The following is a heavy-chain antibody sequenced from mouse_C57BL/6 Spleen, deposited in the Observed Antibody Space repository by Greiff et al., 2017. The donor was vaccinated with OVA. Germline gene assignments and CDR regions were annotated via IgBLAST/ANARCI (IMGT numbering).Heavy chain of an antibody. CDR1: GFTFSDYY. Sequence: EVKLMESEGGLVQPGSSMKLSCTASGFTFSDYYMAWVRQVPEKGLEWVANINYDGSSTYYLDSLKSRFIISRDNAKNILYLQMSSLKSEDTATYYCARETGKGYFDVWGTGTTVTVSS. CDR2: INYDGSST. J-gene: IGHJ1*03. V-gene: IGHV5-16*01. D-gene: IGHD4-1*01. CDR3: ARETGKGYFDV.